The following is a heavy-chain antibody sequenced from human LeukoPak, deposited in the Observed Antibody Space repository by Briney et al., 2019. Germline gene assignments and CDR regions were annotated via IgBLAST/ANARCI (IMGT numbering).Heavy chain of an antibody. D-gene: IGHD3-10*01. CDR1: GYTFTDYY. V-gene: IGHV1-2*02. CDR2: INPNSGGT. CDR3: ATSSGSHLYYFDY. Sequence: GASVKVSCKASGYTFTDYYMHWVRQAPGQGLEWMGWINPNSGGTKYAQKFQGRVTMTRDTSISTAYMELSRLRSDDTAVYYCATSSGSHLYYFDYWGQGTLVTVSS. J-gene: IGHJ4*02.